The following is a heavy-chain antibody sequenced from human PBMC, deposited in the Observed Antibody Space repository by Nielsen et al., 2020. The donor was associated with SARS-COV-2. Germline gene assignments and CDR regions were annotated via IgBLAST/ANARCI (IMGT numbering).Heavy chain of an antibody. CDR3: AKVPWGYYYGMDV. CDR2: ISGSGGST. J-gene: IGHJ6*02. Sequence: PGKGLEWVSAISGSGGSTYYADSVKGRFTISRDNSKNTLYLQMNSLRAEDTAVYYCAKVPWGYYYGMDVWGQGTTVTVSS. D-gene: IGHD3-16*01. V-gene: IGHV3-23*01.